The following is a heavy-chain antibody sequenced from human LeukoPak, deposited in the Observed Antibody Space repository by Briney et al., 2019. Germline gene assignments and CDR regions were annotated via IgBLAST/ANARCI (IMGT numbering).Heavy chain of an antibody. CDR3: ASLGSGSSPIVDFDY. CDR2: INPSGGST. V-gene: IGHV1-46*01. D-gene: IGHD3-10*01. J-gene: IGHJ4*02. Sequence: ASVKVSCKASGYTFTSYYMHWVRQAPGQGLEWMGIINPSGGSTSYAQKFQGRVIMTRDTSTRTVYMELSSLRSEDTAVYYCASLGSGSSPIVDFDYWGQGSLVTVSS. CDR1: GYTFTSYY.